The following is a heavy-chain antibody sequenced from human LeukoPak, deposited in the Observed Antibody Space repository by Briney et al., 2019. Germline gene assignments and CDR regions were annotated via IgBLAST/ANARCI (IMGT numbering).Heavy chain of an antibody. CDR1: DGSITNYF. Sequence: PSETLSLTCTVPDGSITNYFWSWIRQPPGKGPEWIAFIYYTGITNSNPSLKSRVTISMDTSKNQFSLNLSSVTAADTATYYCARHGRMVIMSKFSTGIDQWGQGTLVTVSS. CDR3: ARHGRMVIMSKFSTGIDQ. D-gene: IGHD3-3*01. CDR2: IYYTGIT. J-gene: IGHJ5*02. V-gene: IGHV4-59*08.